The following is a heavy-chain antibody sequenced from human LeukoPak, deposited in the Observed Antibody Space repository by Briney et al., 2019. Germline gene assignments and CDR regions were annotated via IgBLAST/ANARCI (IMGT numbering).Heavy chain of an antibody. V-gene: IGHV4-61*02. J-gene: IGHJ4*02. D-gene: IGHD5-18*01. CDR1: GGSISSGSYY. CDR3: ARDPGGYKYDFYFDY. Sequence: NPSQTLSLTCTVSGGSISSGSYYWSWIRQPAGKGLEWIGRIYSSGSTNYNPSLKSRVTISVDTSKNQFSLKLSSMTAADTAVYYCARDPGGYKYDFYFDYWGQGTLVTVSS. CDR2: IYSSGST.